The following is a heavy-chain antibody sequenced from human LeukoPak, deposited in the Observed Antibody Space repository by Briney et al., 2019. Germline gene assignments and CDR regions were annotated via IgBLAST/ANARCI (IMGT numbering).Heavy chain of an antibody. CDR2: INWNRGGV. J-gene: IGHJ5*02. CDR1: GFTFDHYA. Sequence: GGSLRLSCAASGFTFDHYAMHLGRQAPGGGLEGGSGINWNRGGVGYAHSLHGRFTTSRDNPKNSLYLQMNSLRPEDTALYYCVKGFCSTITCYGLDPWGHGILVTVSS. CDR3: VKGFCSTITCYGLDP. V-gene: IGHV3-9*01. D-gene: IGHD2-2*01.